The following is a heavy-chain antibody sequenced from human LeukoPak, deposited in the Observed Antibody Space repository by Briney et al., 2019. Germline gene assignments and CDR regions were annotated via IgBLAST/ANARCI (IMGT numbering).Heavy chain of an antibody. CDR2: INHSGST. Sequence: SETLSLTCAVYGGSFSGYYWSWIRQPPGKGLEWIGEINHSGSTNYNPSLKSRVTISVDTSKNQFSLKLSSVTAADTAVYYCARRLENRITMVRGTLKPYFDYWGQGTLVTVPS. CDR3: ARRLENRITMVRGTLKPYFDY. J-gene: IGHJ4*02. CDR1: GGSFSGYY. D-gene: IGHD3-10*01. V-gene: IGHV4-34*01.